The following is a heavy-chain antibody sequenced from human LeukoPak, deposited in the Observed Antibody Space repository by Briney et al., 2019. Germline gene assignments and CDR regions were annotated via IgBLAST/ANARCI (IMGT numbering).Heavy chain of an antibody. Sequence: ASVKVSCKASGYTFTGYYMHWVRQAPGQGLEWMGWINPNSGGTNYAQKFQGRVTMTRDTSISTAYMELSRLRSDDTAVYYCAKGSYTTGWYNYLDLWGQGALVTVSS. CDR3: AKGSYTTGWYNYLDL. CDR2: INPNSGGT. D-gene: IGHD6-19*01. V-gene: IGHV1-2*02. J-gene: IGHJ1*01. CDR1: GYTFTGYY.